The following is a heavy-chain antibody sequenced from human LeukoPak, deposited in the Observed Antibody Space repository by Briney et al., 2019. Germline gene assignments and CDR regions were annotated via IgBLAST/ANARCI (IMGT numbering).Heavy chain of an antibody. Sequence: SETLSLTCTVSGGSISSYNWSWIRQPPGKGLEWIGYIYYSGSTNYNPSLKSRVTISVDTSKNQFSLKLSSVTAADTAVYYCAVIAVAGRRRFDYWGQGTLVTVSS. CDR3: AVIAVAGRRRFDY. V-gene: IGHV4-59*12. CDR2: IYYSGST. J-gene: IGHJ4*02. D-gene: IGHD6-19*01. CDR1: GGSISSYN.